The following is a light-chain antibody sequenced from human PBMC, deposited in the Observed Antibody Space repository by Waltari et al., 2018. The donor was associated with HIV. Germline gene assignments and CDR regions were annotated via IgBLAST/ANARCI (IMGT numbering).Light chain of an antibody. V-gene: IGLV1-44*01. Sequence: QSVLTQPPSLSAAPGHKTNISCSGGGSHIGSRTVHWYQQLPSRAPKLIIDHDHRRPSGVSDRFTASKSGTSASLFISKLQAADEATYYCAAWDDSLSGFVFGGGT. CDR1: GSHIGSRT. CDR3: AAWDDSLSGFV. CDR2: HDH. J-gene: IGLJ3*02.